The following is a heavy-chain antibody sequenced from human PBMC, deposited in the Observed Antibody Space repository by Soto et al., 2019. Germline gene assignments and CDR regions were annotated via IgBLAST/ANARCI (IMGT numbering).Heavy chain of an antibody. CDR1: GGSVNSDNFY. D-gene: IGHD6-6*01. CDR2: IYYTGST. CDR3: AREFSNSPEAFDA. V-gene: IGHV4-61*01. Sequence: SETLSLTCTVSGGSVNSDNFYWSWIRQPPGRGLEWIGYIYYTGSTNYNPSLKSRVTISIDTSRNQFSLKLSSVTAADTAVYYCAREFSNSPEAFDAWGQGSLVTVSS. J-gene: IGHJ4*02.